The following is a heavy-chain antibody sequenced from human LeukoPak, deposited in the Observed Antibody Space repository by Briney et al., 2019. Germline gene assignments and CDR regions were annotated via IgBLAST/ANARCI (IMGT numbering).Heavy chain of an antibody. CDR2: IYHSGST. D-gene: IGHD2-15*01. CDR1: GYSISSGYY. CDR3: ARVTYSYMDV. J-gene: IGHJ6*03. V-gene: IGHV4-38-2*02. Sequence: SETLSLTCTVSGYSISSGYYWGWIRQPPGKGLEWIGSIYHSGSTYYNPSLKSRVTISVDKSKNQFSLKLSSVTAADTALYYCARVTYSYMDVWGKGTTVTVSS.